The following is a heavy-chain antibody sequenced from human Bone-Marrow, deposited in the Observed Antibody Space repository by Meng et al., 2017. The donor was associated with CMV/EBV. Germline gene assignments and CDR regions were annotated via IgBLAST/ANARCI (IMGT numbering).Heavy chain of an antibody. J-gene: IGHJ5*02. Sequence: SETLSLTCTVSGGSVSSGSYYWSWIRQLPGKGLEWIGYIYYSGSTNYNPSLKSRVTISVDTSKNQFSLKLSSVTAADTAVYYCARGPMGGSFDPWGQGTLVTVSS. CDR2: IYYSGST. D-gene: IGHD3-16*01. V-gene: IGHV4-61*01. CDR3: ARGPMGGSFDP. CDR1: GGSVSSGSYY.